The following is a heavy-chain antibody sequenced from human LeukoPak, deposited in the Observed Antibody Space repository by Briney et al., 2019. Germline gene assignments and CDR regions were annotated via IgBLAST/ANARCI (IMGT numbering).Heavy chain of an antibody. J-gene: IGHJ5*02. CDR3: AKAPYSSSWNWFDP. CDR2: ISGSGGST. D-gene: IGHD6-13*01. CDR1: GFTFSSYA. Sequence: GGSLRLSCAASGFTFSSYAMSGVRQAPGKGLEWVSAISGSGGSTYYADSVKGRFTISRDNSKNTLYLQMNSLRAEDTAVYYCAKAPYSSSWNWFDPWGQGTLVTVSP. V-gene: IGHV3-23*01.